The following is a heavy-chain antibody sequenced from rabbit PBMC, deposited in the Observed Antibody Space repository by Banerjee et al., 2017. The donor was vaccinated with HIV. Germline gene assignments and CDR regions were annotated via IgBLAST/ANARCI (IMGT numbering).Heavy chain of an antibody. V-gene: IGHV1S40*01. CDR3: ARDLAGYGSDYGL. D-gene: IGHD6-1*01. Sequence: QSLEESGGGLVKPGASLTLTCTASGFDLSSAYDMCWVRQAPGKGLEWIACIYTGSGSTWYANWAKGRFTISKTSSTTVTLQMTSLTAADTATYFCARDLAGYGSDYGLWGPGTLVTVS. CDR1: GFDLSSAYD. J-gene: IGHJ4*01. CDR2: IYTGSGST.